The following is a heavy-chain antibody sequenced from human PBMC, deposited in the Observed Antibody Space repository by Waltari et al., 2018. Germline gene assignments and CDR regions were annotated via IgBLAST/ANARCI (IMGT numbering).Heavy chain of an antibody. J-gene: IGHJ4*02. CDR3: AREGRYYGSGSYY. CDR2: IYYSGST. Sequence: QLQLQESGPGLVKPSETLSLTCTVSGGSISSSSYYWGWIRQPPGKGLEWIGSIYYSGSTYYNPSLKSRVTISVDTSKNQFSLKLSSVTAADTAVYYCAREGRYYGSGSYYWGQGTLVTVSS. V-gene: IGHV4-39*02. CDR1: GGSISSSSYY. D-gene: IGHD3-10*01.